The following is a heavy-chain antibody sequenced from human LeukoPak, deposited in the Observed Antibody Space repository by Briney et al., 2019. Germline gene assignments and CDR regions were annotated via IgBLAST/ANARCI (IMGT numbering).Heavy chain of an antibody. CDR2: IVPIFGTA. CDR1: GGTFSSYA. D-gene: IGHD3-10*01. J-gene: IGHJ6*02. CDR3: ARELPGGYGMDV. V-gene: IGHV1-69*13. Sequence: ASVKVSCKASGGTFSSYAISWVRQAPGQGLEWMGGIVPIFGTANYAQKFQGRVTTTADESTSTAYMELSSLRSEDTAVYYCARELPGGYGMDVWGQGTTVTVSS.